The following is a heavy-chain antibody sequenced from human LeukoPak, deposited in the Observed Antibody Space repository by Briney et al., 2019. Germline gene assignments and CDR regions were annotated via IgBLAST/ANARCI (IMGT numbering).Heavy chain of an antibody. Sequence: SETLSLTCTVSGGSISSYYWSWIRQPPGKGLEWIGYIYYSGSTNYNPSLKSRVTISVDTSKNQFSLKLSSVTAADTAVYYCARDLRDGSGGSCRRGGYFDYWGQGTWSPSPQ. V-gene: IGHV4-59*01. CDR1: GGSISSYY. D-gene: IGHD2-15*01. J-gene: IGHJ4*02. CDR3: ARDLRDGSGGSCRRGGYFDY. CDR2: IYYSGST.